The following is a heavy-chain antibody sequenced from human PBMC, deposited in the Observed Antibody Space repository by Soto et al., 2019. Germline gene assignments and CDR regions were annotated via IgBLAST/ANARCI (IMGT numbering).Heavy chain of an antibody. CDR2: IYFSGRT. CDR3: ARDQLEGNWFDP. V-gene: IGHV4-61*01. Sequence: SETLSLTCTVSGGSVSGGSYYWNWIRQPPGKGLEWIGYIYFSGRTNYNPSLKSRVTISIDTSKNQFSLKLTSATAADTAVYYCARDQLEGNWFDPWGQGTLVTVSS. CDR1: GGSVSGGSYY. D-gene: IGHD1-1*01. J-gene: IGHJ5*02.